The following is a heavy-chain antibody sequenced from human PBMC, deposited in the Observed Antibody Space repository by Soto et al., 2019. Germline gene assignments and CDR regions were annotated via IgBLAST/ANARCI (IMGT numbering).Heavy chain of an antibody. Sequence: SETLSLTCTVSGGSISTYYWSWIRQPPGNGLEWIGYIYYGGSTNHNPSLNSRVTFSVDTSRNQIFLTLTSVTAADTAVYYCARSGNSNGLVFDYWGQGTQVTVSS. D-gene: IGHD5-18*01. CDR1: GGSISTYY. J-gene: IGHJ4*02. CDR3: ARSGNSNGLVFDY. V-gene: IGHV4-59*01. CDR2: IYYGGST.